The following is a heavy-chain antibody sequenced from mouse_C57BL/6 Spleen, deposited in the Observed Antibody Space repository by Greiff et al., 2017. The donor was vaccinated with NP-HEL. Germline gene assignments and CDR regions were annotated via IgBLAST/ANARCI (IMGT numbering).Heavy chain of an antibody. CDR3: TRKADGYYWYFDV. CDR1: GFTFSSYA. Sequence: EVQLVESGEGLVKPGGSLKLSCAASGFTFSSYAMSWVRQTPEKRLEWVAYISSGGDYIYYADTVKGRFTISRDNARNTLYLQMSSLKSEDTAMYYCTRKADGYYWYFDVWGTGTTVTVSS. V-gene: IGHV5-9-1*02. CDR2: ISSGGDYI. J-gene: IGHJ1*03. D-gene: IGHD2-3*01.